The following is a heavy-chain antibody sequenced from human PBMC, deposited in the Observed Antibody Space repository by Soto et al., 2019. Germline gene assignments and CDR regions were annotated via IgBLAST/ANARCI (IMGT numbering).Heavy chain of an antibody. CDR1: GGSISSGGYY. CDR3: AKGACSSTACYEFDS. V-gene: IGHV4-31*03. J-gene: IGHJ5*01. Sequence: SETLCLTCTVSGGSISSGGYYWYWIRQHPGKGLEWIGYIYYSGTTYYNPSLKSRVTILIDRSENQFSLKLTSVTAADTAVYYCAKGACSSTACYEFDSWGQGTLVTVS. D-gene: IGHD2-2*01. CDR2: IYYSGTT.